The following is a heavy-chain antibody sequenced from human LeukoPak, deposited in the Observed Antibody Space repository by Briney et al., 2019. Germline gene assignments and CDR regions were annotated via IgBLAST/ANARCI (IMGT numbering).Heavy chain of an antibody. D-gene: IGHD2-15*01. J-gene: IGHJ4*02. CDR3: ARGSFGSTPPFDY. CDR1: GFTFSSYW. Sequence: GSLRLSCAASGFTFSSYWMSWIRQPPGKGLEWIGEINHSGSTNYNPSLKSRVTISVDTSKNQFSLKLSSVTAADTAVYYCARGSFGSTPPFDYWGQGTLVTVSS. CDR2: INHSGST. V-gene: IGHV4-34*01.